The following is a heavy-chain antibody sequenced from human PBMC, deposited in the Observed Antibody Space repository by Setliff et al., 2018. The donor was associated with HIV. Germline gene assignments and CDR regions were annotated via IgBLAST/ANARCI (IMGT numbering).Heavy chain of an antibody. CDR3: ATQLSNSFDY. CDR1: GYTFTDYF. V-gene: IGHV1-2*02. Sequence: GASVKVSCKSSGYTFTDYFMHWVRQAPGQGLEWMGWISPDNANTRISQRFRGSVTITRDRSINTAYMEFSGLTTDDTAVYSCATQLSNSFDYWGQRTLVTVSS. D-gene: IGHD1-1*01. CDR2: ISPDNANT. J-gene: IGHJ4*02.